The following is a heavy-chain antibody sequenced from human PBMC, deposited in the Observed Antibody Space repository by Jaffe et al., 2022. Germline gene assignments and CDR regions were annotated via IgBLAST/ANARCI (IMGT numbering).Heavy chain of an antibody. Sequence: EVQLVESGGGLVQPGGSLRLSCAASGFTFSSYSMNWVRQAPGKGLEWVSYISSSSSTIYYADSVKGRFTISRDNAKNSLYLQMNSLRAEDTAVYYCARDLPWQSGYRGYFDLWGRGTLVTVSS. CDR3: ARDLPWQSGYRGYFDL. V-gene: IGHV3-48*01. J-gene: IGHJ2*01. CDR2: ISSSSSTI. D-gene: IGHD5-12*01. CDR1: GFTFSSYS.